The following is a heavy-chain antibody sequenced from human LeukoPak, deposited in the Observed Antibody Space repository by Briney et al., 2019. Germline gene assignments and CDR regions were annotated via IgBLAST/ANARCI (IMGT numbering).Heavy chain of an antibody. CDR1: GGSISSYY. Sequence: SETLSLTCTVSGGSISSYYWSWIRQPPGKGLEWIGYIYYSGSTNYNPSLKSRVTISVDTSKNQFSLKLSSVTAADTAVYYCARRPAYRGGDCYGCYYYGMDVWGQGTTVTVSS. V-gene: IGHV4-59*08. D-gene: IGHD2-21*02. CDR3: ARRPAYRGGDCYGCYYYGMDV. CDR2: IYYSGST. J-gene: IGHJ6*02.